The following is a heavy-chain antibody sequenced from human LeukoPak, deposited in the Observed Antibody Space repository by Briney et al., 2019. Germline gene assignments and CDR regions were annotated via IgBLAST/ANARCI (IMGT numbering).Heavy chain of an antibody. CDR1: GDSVSSNSAT. D-gene: IGHD6-13*01. J-gene: IGHJ3*02. Sequence: SQTLSLTCAISGDSVSSNSATWNWIRQSPSRGLEWLGRTYYRSKWYNDYALSVKSQITINPDTSKNQFSLQLNSVTPEDTAVYYCARGDSSSWYFLGAFDIWGQGTMVTVSS. CDR2: TYYRSKWYN. CDR3: ARGDSSSWYFLGAFDI. V-gene: IGHV6-1*01.